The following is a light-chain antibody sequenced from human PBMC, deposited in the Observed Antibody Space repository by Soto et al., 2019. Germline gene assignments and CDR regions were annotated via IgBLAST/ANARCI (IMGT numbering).Light chain of an antibody. CDR2: GAS. V-gene: IGKV3-20*01. CDR1: QSVSSSY. CDR3: PQEGSSPP. J-gene: IGKJ5*01. Sequence: EIVLTQSPGTLSLSPGERATLSCRASQSVSSSYLAWYQQKPGQAPRLLIYGASSRATGIPDRFSGSGSGTNFTLTISRPEPEDFSVYYCPQEGSSPPFGQGTRLEIK.